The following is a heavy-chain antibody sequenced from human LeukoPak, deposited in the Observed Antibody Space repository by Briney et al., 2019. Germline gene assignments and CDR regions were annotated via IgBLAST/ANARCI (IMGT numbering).Heavy chain of an antibody. V-gene: IGHV4-34*01. CDR2: INHSGST. Sequence: PSETLSLTCAVYGGSFSGYYWSWIRQPPGKGLEWIGEINHSGSTNYNPSLKSRLTISVDTSKNQFSLKLSSVTAADTAVYYCARGRRRQYQLLRSWFDPWGQGTLVTVSS. J-gene: IGHJ5*02. CDR3: ARGRRRQYQLLRSWFDP. D-gene: IGHD2-2*01. CDR1: GGSFSGYY.